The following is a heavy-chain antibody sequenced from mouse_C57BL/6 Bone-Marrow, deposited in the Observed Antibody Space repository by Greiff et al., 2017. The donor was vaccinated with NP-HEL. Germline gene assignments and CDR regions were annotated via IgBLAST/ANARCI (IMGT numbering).Heavy chain of an antibody. Sequence: QVQLQQPGAELVMPGASVKLSCKASGYTFTSYWMHWVKQRPGQGLEWIGEIDPSDSYTNYNHKFTGKSTLTVDKSSSTAYMQLSSLTSEDSAVYYCAREGDGYYYYAKDYWGQGTSVTVSS. CDR1: GYTFTSYW. CDR2: IDPSDSYT. J-gene: IGHJ4*01. CDR3: AREGDGYYYYAKDY. D-gene: IGHD2-3*01. V-gene: IGHV1-69*01.